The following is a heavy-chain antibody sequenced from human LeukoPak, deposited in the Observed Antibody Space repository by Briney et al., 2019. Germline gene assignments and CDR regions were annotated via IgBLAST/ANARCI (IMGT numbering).Heavy chain of an antibody. CDR2: ISAYNGNT. CDR1: GYTFTSYG. D-gene: IGHD1-26*01. CDR3: ARDRHIVGATTPDY. J-gene: IGHJ4*02. V-gene: IGHV1-18*01. Sequence: ASVKVSCKASGYTFTSYGISWVRQAPGQGLEWMGWISAYNGNTNYAQKLQGRVTMTPDTSTSTAYMKLRSLRSDDTAVYYCARDRHIVGATTPDYWGQGTLVTVSS.